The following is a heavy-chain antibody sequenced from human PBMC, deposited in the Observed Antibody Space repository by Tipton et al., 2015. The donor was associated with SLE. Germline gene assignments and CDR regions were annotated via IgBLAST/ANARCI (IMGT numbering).Heavy chain of an antibody. Sequence: SLRLSCAASGFTFSSYWMSWVRQAPGKGLEWGANIKQDGSEKYYVDSVKGRFTISRDNAKNSLYLQMNSLRAEDTAVYYCARDKAYGGYDFDYWGQGTLVTVSS. D-gene: IGHD5-12*01. CDR1: GFTFSSYW. V-gene: IGHV3-7*01. CDR3: ARDKAYGGYDFDY. CDR2: IKQDGSEK. J-gene: IGHJ4*02.